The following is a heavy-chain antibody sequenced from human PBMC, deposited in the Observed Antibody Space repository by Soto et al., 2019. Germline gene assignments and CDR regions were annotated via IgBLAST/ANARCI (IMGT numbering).Heavy chain of an antibody. D-gene: IGHD1-26*01. CDR1: GFTFDDYG. Sequence: EVQLVESGGGVLRPGGSLRLSCAASGFTFDDYGMSWGRQAPGKGLEWVSGVSWNGGSIGYADSVKGRFTISRDNAKNALYLQMNSLRAEDTAFYYCVRGASLNFDYWGQGTLVTVSS. V-gene: IGHV3-20*04. CDR3: VRGASLNFDY. CDR2: VSWNGGSI. J-gene: IGHJ4*02.